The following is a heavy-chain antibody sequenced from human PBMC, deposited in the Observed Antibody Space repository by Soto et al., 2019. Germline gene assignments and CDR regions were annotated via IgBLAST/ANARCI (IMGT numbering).Heavy chain of an antibody. CDR2: ISAYNGNT. J-gene: IGHJ4*02. V-gene: IGHV1-18*01. CDR3: ARGVVVPAAMKGFDY. Sequence: ASVKVSCKASGYTFTSYGISWVRQAPGQGPEWMGWISAYNGNTNYAQKLQGRVTMTTDTSTSTAYMELRSLRSDDTAVYYCARGVVVPAAMKGFDYWGQGTLVTVSS. CDR1: GYTFTSYG. D-gene: IGHD2-2*01.